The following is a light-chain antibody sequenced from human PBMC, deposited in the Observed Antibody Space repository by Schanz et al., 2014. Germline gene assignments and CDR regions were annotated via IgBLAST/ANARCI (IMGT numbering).Light chain of an antibody. CDR1: QSVGSS. J-gene: IGKJ1*01. CDR2: GAS. CDR3: QQYNGGT. V-gene: IGKV3-15*01. Sequence: EILMTQSPATLSLSPGERATLSCRASQSVGSSLAWYQQKPGQAPRLLIYGASTRATGIPARFSGSGSGTEFTLSISSLQSEDFAVYYCQQYNGGTFGQGTKVEIK.